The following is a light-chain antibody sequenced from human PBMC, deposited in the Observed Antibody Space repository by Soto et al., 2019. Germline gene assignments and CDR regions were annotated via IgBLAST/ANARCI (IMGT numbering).Light chain of an antibody. J-gene: IGLJ2*01. CDR3: CSYAGSSDVI. CDR1: SSDVGGYNY. CDR2: DVS. Sequence: QAVVTQPRSVSGSPGQSVTISCTGTSSDVGGYNYVSWYQQHPGKAPKLMIYDVSKRPSGVPDRFSGSKSGNTASLTISGLQAEDEAEYYCCSYAGSSDVIFGGGTKLTVL. V-gene: IGLV2-11*01.